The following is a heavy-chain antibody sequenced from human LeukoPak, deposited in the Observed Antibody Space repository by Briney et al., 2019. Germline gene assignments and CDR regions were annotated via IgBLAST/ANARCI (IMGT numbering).Heavy chain of an antibody. CDR3: ARIVRQDGGYLDL. CDR1: AGSISAYY. D-gene: IGHD3-16*02. Sequence: SETLSLTCTVSAGSISAYYWTWIRQPPGKGLEWIGYTSDSGSSNYKSSLKSRVSMSVDTSKRQFSLTLTSVTAADTAVYYCARIVRQDGGYLDLWGRGSLVTVSS. CDR2: TSDSGSS. J-gene: IGHJ2*01. V-gene: IGHV4-59*08.